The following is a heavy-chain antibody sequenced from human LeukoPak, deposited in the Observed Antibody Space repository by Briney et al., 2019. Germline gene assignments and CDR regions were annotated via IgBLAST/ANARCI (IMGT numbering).Heavy chain of an antibody. CDR2: IYTCGST. V-gene: IGHV3-66*03. CDR1: GFTVSSNY. D-gene: IGHD3-9*01. CDR3: AREGYYDILTGYFPDY. Sequence: TGGSLRLSCAASGFTVSSNYMSWVRQAPGKGLEWVSVIYTCGSTYYADSVKGRFTISRDNAKNSLYLQMNSLRAEDTAVYYCAREGYYDILTGYFPDYWGQGTLVTVSS. J-gene: IGHJ4*02.